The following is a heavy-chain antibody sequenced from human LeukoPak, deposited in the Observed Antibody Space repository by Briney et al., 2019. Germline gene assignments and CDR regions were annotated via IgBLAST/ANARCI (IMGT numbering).Heavy chain of an antibody. D-gene: IGHD3-10*01. CDR3: ARGPGSGTWLDP. Sequence: PSETLSLTCVVYRGSFSGYYWTWVRQPPGKGLEWIGETDHNGITTYNPSLKSRLTISVDTSKKQVYLKLTSLTAADTGVYFCARGPGSGTWLDPWGRGILVTVSS. V-gene: IGHV4-34*01. CDR2: TDHNGIT. J-gene: IGHJ5*02. CDR1: RGSFSGYY.